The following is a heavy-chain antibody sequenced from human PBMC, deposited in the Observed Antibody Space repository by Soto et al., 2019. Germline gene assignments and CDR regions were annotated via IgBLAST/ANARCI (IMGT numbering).Heavy chain of an antibody. Sequence: GASVKVSCKASGYTFTSYAMLWVRQAPGQRLEWMGWINAGNGNTKYSQKFQGRVTITRDTSASTAYMEVRSVTAADTAMYYCVRHDRGWYPQSWFDPWGQGTLVTVSS. D-gene: IGHD6-19*01. CDR2: INAGNGNT. V-gene: IGHV1-3*01. CDR3: VRHDRGWYPQSWFDP. J-gene: IGHJ5*02. CDR1: GYTFTSYA.